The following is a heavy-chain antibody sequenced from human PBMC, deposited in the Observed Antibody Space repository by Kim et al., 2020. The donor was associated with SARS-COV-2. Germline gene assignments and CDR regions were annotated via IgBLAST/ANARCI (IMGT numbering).Heavy chain of an antibody. Sequence: GGSLRLSCAASGFTFSSYAMSWVRQAPGKGLEWVSAISGSGGSTYYADSVKGRFTISRDNSKNTLYLQMNSLRAEDTAVYYCAKSSRLGLYCGGDCPFPYYYGMDVWGQGTTVTVSS. V-gene: IGHV3-23*01. J-gene: IGHJ6*02. D-gene: IGHD2-21*02. CDR2: ISGSGGST. CDR3: AKSSRLGLYCGGDCPFPYYYGMDV. CDR1: GFTFSSYA.